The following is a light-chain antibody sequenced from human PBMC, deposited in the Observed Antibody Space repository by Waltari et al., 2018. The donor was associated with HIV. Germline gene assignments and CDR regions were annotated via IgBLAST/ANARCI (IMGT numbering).Light chain of an antibody. CDR2: GAS. CDR1: QCVSSY. V-gene: IGKV3-11*01. Sequence: EIVLTQSPATLSLSPGERATPSCRSSQCVSSYLAWYQQKPGQAPKLLIYGASNRATGIPARFSGSGSGTDFTLTISSLEPEDFAVYYCQQRRNWPPGATFGGGTKVEIK. CDR3: QQRRNWPPGAT. J-gene: IGKJ4*01.